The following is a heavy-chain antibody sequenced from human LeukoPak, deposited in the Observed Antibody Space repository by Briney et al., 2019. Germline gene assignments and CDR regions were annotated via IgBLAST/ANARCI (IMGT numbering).Heavy chain of an antibody. CDR1: GYTXTGYY. CDR2: INPNSGGT. V-gene: IGHV1-2*02. Sequence: GASVKVSCKASGYTXTGYYIHWVRQAPGQGLEWMGWINPNSGGTNYAQRFQGRVTMTRETSISTAYMELSSLRSDDTAVYYCAKDYYYHSGRGSGGMDVWGQGTTATVSS. J-gene: IGHJ6*02. D-gene: IGHD3-10*01. CDR3: AKDYYYHSGRGSGGMDV.